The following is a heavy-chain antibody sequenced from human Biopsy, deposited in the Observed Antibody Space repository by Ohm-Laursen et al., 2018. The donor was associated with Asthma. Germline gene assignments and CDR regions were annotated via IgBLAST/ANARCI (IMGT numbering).Heavy chain of an antibody. CDR1: GFTFRSYA. CDR2: GGSYYDGGLK. J-gene: IGHJ4*02. D-gene: IGHD3-3*01. V-gene: IGHV3-30-3*01. CDR3: ARDVMEWYLPAFDF. Sequence: SLRLSCAASGFTFRSYAMHWVRQAPGKGLEWVAVGGSYYDGGLKYYADSVNGRFTVSRDDSKYTLYLQMNSLRPDDTAVYYCARDVMEWYLPAFDFWGQGTLVTVSS.